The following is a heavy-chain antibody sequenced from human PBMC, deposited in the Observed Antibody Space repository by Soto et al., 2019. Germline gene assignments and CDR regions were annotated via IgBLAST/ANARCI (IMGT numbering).Heavy chain of an antibody. V-gene: IGHV3-33*01. CDR1: GFSIKSYG. CDR3: TGAPAEGWFDP. Sequence: QMQLVESGGGVVQPGGSLRLSCAASGFSIKSYGMYWVRQAPGKGLEWVAVIWYDGSNIYYTDSVKGRFTISRDISMNMLYLQMKRLRDEDTALYYCTGAPAEGWFDPWGQGTLVTVSS. D-gene: IGHD2-2*01. CDR2: IWYDGSNI. J-gene: IGHJ5*02.